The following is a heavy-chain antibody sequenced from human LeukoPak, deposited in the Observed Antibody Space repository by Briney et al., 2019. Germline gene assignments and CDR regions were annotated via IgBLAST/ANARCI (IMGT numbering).Heavy chain of an antibody. CDR2: LSDDGFKT. CDR3: ANSRGG. Sequence: GGSLRLSCAASGFTFSNYAMNWVRQAPGKGLEWVSGLSDDGFKTYYADSVKGRFTISRDNSQSTLYLLMNSLRAEDTAVYYCANSRGGWGQGTLVTVSS. V-gene: IGHV3-23*01. J-gene: IGHJ4*02. CDR1: GFTFSNYA. D-gene: IGHD3-10*01.